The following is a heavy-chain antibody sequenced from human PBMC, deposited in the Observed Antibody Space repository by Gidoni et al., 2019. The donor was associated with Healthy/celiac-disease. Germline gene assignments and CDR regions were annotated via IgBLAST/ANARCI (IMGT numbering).Heavy chain of an antibody. CDR3: SRVGDIVVVPAAIRGWHWFDP. Sequence: QVQLQESGPGLVKPSETLSLTCTVSGGSISSYYWSWIRQPPGKGLEWIGYIYYIGSPNYNPSLKVRVPISLYTSKNQFSLKLRSVTAADSAVYYCSRVGDIVVVPAAIRGWHWFDPWGQGTLVTVSS. CDR1: GGSISSYY. J-gene: IGHJ5*02. V-gene: IGHV4-59*01. CDR2: IYYIGSP. D-gene: IGHD2-2*02.